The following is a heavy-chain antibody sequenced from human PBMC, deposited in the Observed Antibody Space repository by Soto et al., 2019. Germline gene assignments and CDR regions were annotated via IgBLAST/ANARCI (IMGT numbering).Heavy chain of an antibody. Sequence: EVQLLESGGDLVQPGGSLRLSCAASGFTFSTYAMSWVRQAPGKGLEWVSTISSSGGKTYYTDSLKGRFTISRDNSKNTLYLQMNSLRAEYTSIYYCAKRPTSTGFGDPFDIWGQGTMVTVSS. D-gene: IGHD3-10*01. CDR2: ISSSGGKT. CDR3: AKRPTSTGFGDPFDI. J-gene: IGHJ3*02. CDR1: GFTFSTYA. V-gene: IGHV3-23*01.